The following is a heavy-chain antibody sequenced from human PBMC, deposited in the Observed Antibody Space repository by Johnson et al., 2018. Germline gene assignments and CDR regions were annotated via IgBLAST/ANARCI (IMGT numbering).Heavy chain of an antibody. CDR3: SKGRGLRWNVATDFYV. CDR2: INSDGNST. Sequence: VQLQESGGGLVQPGGSLRLSCAVSEFTFSRYWMHWVRQAPGKGLVWVSRINSDGNSTSYADSVRGRFPISRDNATKPLYLQVNSLRAEDLAVYYCSKGRGLRWNVATDFYVWGQGTVVTVSS. D-gene: IGHD4-23*01. J-gene: IGHJ3*01. V-gene: IGHV3-74*01. CDR1: EFTFSRYW.